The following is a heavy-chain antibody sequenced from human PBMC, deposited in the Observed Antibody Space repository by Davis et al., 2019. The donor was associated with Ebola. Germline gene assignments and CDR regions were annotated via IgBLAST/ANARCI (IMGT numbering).Heavy chain of an antibody. Sequence: SETLSLTCAVYGGSFSGYYWSWIRQPPGKGLEWIGYIYYSGSTNYNPSLKSRVTISVDTSKNQFSLKLSSVTAADTAVYYCARVAVYYDSSGYLGTVFDYWGQGTLVTVSS. D-gene: IGHD3-22*01. CDR1: GGSFSGYY. J-gene: IGHJ4*02. CDR3: ARVAVYYDSSGYLGTVFDY. V-gene: IGHV4-59*01. CDR2: IYYSGST.